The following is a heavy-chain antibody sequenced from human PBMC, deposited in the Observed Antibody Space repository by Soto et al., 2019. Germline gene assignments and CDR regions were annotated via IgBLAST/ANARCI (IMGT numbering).Heavy chain of an antibody. D-gene: IGHD3-10*01. J-gene: IGHJ6*02. CDR3: ARDLTIVRGVITNYYYYGMDV. Sequence: QVQLVQSGAEVKKPGASVKVSCKASGYTFTSYGISWVRQAPGQGLEWMGWISAYNGNTNYAQKLQGRVTMTTDTSTSTDYMELRSLRSDDTAVYYCARDLTIVRGVITNYYYYGMDVLGQGTTVTVSS. CDR2: ISAYNGNT. CDR1: GYTFTSYG. V-gene: IGHV1-18*01.